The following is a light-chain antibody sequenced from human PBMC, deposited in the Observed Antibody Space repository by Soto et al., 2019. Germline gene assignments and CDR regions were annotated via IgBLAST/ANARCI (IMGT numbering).Light chain of an antibody. CDR1: QYISSW. Sequence: DIQMTQSPSTLSASVGDRVTITCRASQYISSWLAWYQQKPGKAPKLLIYKASSLESGVPSRFSGSGSGTEFTLTISSLQPGDFATYYCQQYNSYPWTFGQGSKVESK. CDR2: KAS. V-gene: IGKV1-5*03. J-gene: IGKJ1*01. CDR3: QQYNSYPWT.